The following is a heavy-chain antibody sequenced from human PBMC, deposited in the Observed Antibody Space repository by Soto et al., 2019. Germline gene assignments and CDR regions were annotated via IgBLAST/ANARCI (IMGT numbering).Heavy chain of an antibody. CDR1: GYTFTSYY. J-gene: IGHJ5*02. D-gene: IGHD2-21*01. CDR3: ARDSPTTAS. Sequence: QVQLVQSGAEVKKPGASVKVSCKASGYTFTSYYISWVRQAPGQGLEWMGWISAYNGNTNYPQKLQGRVTMTTDTSTSTAYKDLRRLRTHHTADYYVARDSPTTASWGQGTLVTVS. CDR2: ISAYNGNT. V-gene: IGHV1-18*01.